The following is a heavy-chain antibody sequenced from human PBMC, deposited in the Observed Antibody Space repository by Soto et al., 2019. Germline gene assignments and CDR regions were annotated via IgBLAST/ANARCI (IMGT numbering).Heavy chain of an antibody. CDR3: AKASKGYTGYDLDY. CDR1: GFSFSGYG. V-gene: IGHV3-23*01. Sequence: EVQLLESGGGLVQPGGSLRLSCAASGFSFSGYGMSWVRQAPGQGLEWVSAISGSGSSTYYSDSVRGRFTISRDNSKNTLYLQMNSLRGEDTAVYFCAKASKGYTGYDLDYWGQGTLVAVSP. J-gene: IGHJ4*02. D-gene: IGHD5-12*01. CDR2: ISGSGSST.